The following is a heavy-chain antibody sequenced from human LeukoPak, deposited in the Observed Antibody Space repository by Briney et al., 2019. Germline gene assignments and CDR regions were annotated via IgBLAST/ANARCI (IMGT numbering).Heavy chain of an antibody. D-gene: IGHD3-3*01. CDR3: ARDRPITIENYYYYMDV. V-gene: IGHV4-34*01. CDR2: IYYSGST. CDR1: GGSFSGYY. J-gene: IGHJ6*03. Sequence: SETLSLTCAVYGGSFSGYYWSWIRQPPGKGLEWIGSIYYSGSTYYNPSLKSRVTISVDTSKNQFSLKLSSVTAADTAVYYCARDRPITIENYYYYMDVWGKGTTVTVSS.